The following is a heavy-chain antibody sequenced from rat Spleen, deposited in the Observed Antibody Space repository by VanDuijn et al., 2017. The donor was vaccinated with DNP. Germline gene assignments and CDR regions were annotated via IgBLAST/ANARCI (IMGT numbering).Heavy chain of an antibody. J-gene: IGHJ3*01. Sequence: QVQLQQSGAELAKPGSSVKISCKASGYTFASYYVGWIKQTTGQGLEYIGYFNMGSGGTNYNEKLKGKATLTIDKSSSTAFMQLSSLTPDDSAVYYCARSWVGVRGIWFAYWGQGTLVTVSS. V-gene: IGHV1-43*01. CDR1: GYTFASYY. CDR3: ARSWVGVRGIWFAY. CDR2: FNMGSGGT. D-gene: IGHD4-3*01.